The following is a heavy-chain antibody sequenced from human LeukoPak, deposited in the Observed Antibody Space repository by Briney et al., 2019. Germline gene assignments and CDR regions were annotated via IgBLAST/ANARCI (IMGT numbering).Heavy chain of an antibody. V-gene: IGHV1-2*02. CDR2: INPNSGGT. D-gene: IGHD3-22*01. CDR1: GYTFTGYY. Sequence: ASVTVSFTASGYTFTGYYMHWVRQAPGQGLEWMGWINPNSGGTNYAQKFQGRVTMTRDTSISTAYVELSRLRSDDTAVYYCARGKLDYYDSSGYPDVWGKGTTVTISS. CDR3: ARGKLDYYDSSGYPDV. J-gene: IGHJ6*04.